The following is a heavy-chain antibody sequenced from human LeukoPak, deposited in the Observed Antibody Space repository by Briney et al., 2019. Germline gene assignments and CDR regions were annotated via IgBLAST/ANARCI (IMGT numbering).Heavy chain of an antibody. CDR1: GDFIGSGDHY. J-gene: IGHJ4*02. CDR2: IFHSGST. V-gene: IGHV4-30-4*01. D-gene: IGHD1-14*01. CDR3: VRGRSTGTTDY. Sequence: SETLSLTCTVSGDFIGSGDHYWNWIRQAPGKGLEWIGYIFHSGSTYYNPSLRSRLTVSLDTSKNQFSLKLTSVTAADSAVYYCVRGRSTGTTDYWGQGTLVTVSS.